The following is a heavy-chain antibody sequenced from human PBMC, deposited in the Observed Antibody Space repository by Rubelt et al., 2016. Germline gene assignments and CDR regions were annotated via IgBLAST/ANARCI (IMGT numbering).Heavy chain of an antibody. CDR2: INHSGST. Sequence: QVQLQQWGAGLLKPSETLSLTCAVYGGSFSGYYWSWIRQPPGKGLEWIGEINHSGSTNYNPSLKSRVTISVDTSKNQFSLKLSSVTAADTAVYYCARGRVFFRAFVIWGQGTMVTVSS. J-gene: IGHJ3*02. CDR3: ARGRVFFRAFVI. V-gene: IGHV4-34*01. D-gene: IGHD6-13*01. CDR1: GGSFSGYY.